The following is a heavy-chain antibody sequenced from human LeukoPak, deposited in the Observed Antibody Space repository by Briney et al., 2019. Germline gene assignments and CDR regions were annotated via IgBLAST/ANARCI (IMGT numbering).Heavy chain of an antibody. CDR1: GFTFSSYW. CDR3: ARDTPRGSGWYYNPYYFDY. CDR2: IKQDGSEK. J-gene: IGHJ4*02. D-gene: IGHD6-19*01. Sequence: GGSLRLSCAASGFTFSSYWMSWVRQAPGKGLAWVANIKQDGSEKYYVDSVKGRFTISRDNAKNSLYLQMNSLRAEDTAVYYCARDTPRGSGWYYNPYYFDYWGQGTLVTVSS. V-gene: IGHV3-7*01.